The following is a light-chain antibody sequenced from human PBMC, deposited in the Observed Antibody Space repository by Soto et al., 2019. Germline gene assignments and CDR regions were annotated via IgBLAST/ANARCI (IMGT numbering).Light chain of an antibody. CDR2: WAS. V-gene: IGKV4-1*01. J-gene: IGKJ1*01. CDR3: QQYYGPPRT. Sequence: DIVMTQSPDSLAVSLGERATINFKPSQSVLYSSNNKNYLAWYQQKPGQPPKLLIYWASTRESGVPDRFSGSGSGTDFTLTISSLQAEDVAVYYCQQYYGPPRTFGQGTKVDIK. CDR1: QSVLYSSNNKNY.